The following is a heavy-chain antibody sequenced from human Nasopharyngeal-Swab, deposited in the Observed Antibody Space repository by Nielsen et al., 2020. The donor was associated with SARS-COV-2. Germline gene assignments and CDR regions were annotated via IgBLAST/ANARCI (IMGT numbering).Heavy chain of an antibody. CDR1: GYSFTSYW. J-gene: IGHJ6*04. Sequence: GESLKISCKGSGYSFTSYWISWVRQMPGKGLEWMGRIDPSDSYTNYSPSFQGHVTISADKSISTAYLQWSSLEAQDTAMYYCARRRVGSGTHYYGMDVWGKGTTVTVSS. CDR2: IDPSDSYT. V-gene: IGHV5-10-1*01. D-gene: IGHD3-10*01. CDR3: ARRRVGSGTHYYGMDV.